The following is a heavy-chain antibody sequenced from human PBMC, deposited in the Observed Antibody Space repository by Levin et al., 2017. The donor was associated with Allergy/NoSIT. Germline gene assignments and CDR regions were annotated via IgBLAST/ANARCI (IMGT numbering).Heavy chain of an antibody. D-gene: IGHD6-19*01. Sequence: GASVKVSCAASGFTFSTYAMSWVRQAPGKGLEWVSSISGSGAGTYYADSVKGRFTISRDNSKNTLYLQMNSLRAEDTAVFYCARKSSGWAFDIWGQGTMVTVSS. J-gene: IGHJ3*02. V-gene: IGHV3-23*01. CDR1: GFTFSTYA. CDR2: ISGSGAGT. CDR3: ARKSSGWAFDI.